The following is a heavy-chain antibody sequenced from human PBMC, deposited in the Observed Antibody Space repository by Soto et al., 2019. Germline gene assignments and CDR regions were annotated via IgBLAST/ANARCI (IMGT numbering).Heavy chain of an antibody. V-gene: IGHV4-59*01. CDR1: GGSISSYY. CDR3: VRDYYDTSGYSLDP. D-gene: IGHD3-22*01. CDR2: IYFEST. J-gene: IGHJ5*02. Sequence: QVQLQESCPGLVQPSETQSLTCTVSGGSISSYYWACIRQPPRKGLECIGYIYFESTNYNTSLKSRVIISVDTSKNQLGVRLSSVTAADTAVYYCVRDYYDTSGYSLDPWGQGTLVTVSS.